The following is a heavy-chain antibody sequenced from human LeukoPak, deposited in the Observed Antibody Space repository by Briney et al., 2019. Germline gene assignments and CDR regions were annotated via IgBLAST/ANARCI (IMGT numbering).Heavy chain of an antibody. D-gene: IGHD2-2*01. V-gene: IGHV6-1*01. CDR2: AYYRSQWYN. CDR1: GDSVSSNSAA. J-gene: IGHJ6*02. CDR3: ARSCSSTSCLVFGMGV. Sequence: SQTLSLTCALSGDSVSSNSAAWNWIRQSPSRGLEWLVRAYYRSQWYNDYAVSVKVRITINPDTSKNQLSLQLSSVTPEDTAVYYCARSCSSTSCLVFGMGVWGQGTTVTVSS.